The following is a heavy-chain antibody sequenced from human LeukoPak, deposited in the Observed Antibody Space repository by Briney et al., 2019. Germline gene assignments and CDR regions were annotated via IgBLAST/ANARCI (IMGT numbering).Heavy chain of an antibody. Sequence: PGGSLTLSCAASGFTFSSYAMSWVRQAPGKGREGVSAISGSGGSTYYADSVKGRFTISRDNSKNTLYLQMNSLRAEDTAVYYCGTYAAAVLPYGMDVWGQGTTVTVSS. CDR1: GFTFSSYA. V-gene: IGHV3-23*01. CDR3: GTYAAAVLPYGMDV. CDR2: ISGSGGST. J-gene: IGHJ6*02. D-gene: IGHD6-13*01.